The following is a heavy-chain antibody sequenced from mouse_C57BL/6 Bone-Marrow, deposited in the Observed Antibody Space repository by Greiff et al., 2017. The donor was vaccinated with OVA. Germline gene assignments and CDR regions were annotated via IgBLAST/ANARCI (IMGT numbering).Heavy chain of an antibody. V-gene: IGHV14-4*01. CDR2: IDPENGDT. CDR3: TTYGYLFAY. J-gene: IGHJ3*01. D-gene: IGHD2-2*01. Sequence: EVQGVESGAELVRPGASVKLSCTASGFNIKDDYMHWVKQRPEQGLEWIGWIDPENGDTEYASKFQGKATITADTSSNTAYLQLSSLTSEDTAVYYCTTYGYLFAYWGQGTLVTVSA. CDR1: GFNIKDDY.